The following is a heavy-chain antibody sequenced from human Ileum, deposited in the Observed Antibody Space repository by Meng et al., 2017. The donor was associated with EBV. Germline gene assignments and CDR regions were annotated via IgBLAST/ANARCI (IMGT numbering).Heavy chain of an antibody. D-gene: IGHD3-10*01. V-gene: IGHV4-38-2*02. CDR2: IYRSGSS. Sequence: LTAPGPGMVKASDPPSLTCRDSCYSISKCDHYWNWIRPSPGKGLEWIASIYRSGSSYFDPSLKSRVSLSLDTSKNQFSLKLSSVTAADTALYYCARDPAYPRGLFDSWGQGSLVTVSS. CDR3: ARDPAYPRGLFDS. CDR1: CYSISKCDHY. J-gene: IGHJ4*02.